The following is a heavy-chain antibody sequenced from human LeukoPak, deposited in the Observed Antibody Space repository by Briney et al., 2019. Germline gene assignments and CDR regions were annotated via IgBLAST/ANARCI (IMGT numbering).Heavy chain of an antibody. CDR3: ARVLTLEPPPNIVVVPAAKRIVHWFDP. Sequence: ASVKVSCKASGYTFTSYYMHWVRQAPGQGLEWMGWINPNSGGTNYAQKFQGRVTMTRDTSISTAYMELSRLRSDDTAVYYCARVLTLEPPPNIVVVPAAKRIVHWFDPWGQGTLVTVSS. V-gene: IGHV1-2*02. D-gene: IGHD2-2*01. CDR2: INPNSGGT. J-gene: IGHJ5*02. CDR1: GYTFTSYY.